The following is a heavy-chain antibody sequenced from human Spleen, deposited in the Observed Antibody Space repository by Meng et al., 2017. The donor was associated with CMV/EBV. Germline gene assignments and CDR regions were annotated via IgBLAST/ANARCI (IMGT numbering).Heavy chain of an antibody. J-gene: IGHJ6*02. D-gene: IGHD1-26*01. CDR3: ARDTSGSYIYYYYGMDV. CDR1: GFTFSSYW. V-gene: IGHV3-7*01. CDR2: IKQDGSET. Sequence: GESLKISCAASGFTFSSYWMSWVRQAPGKGLEWVANIKQDGSETYYVDSVKGRFTISRDNAKNSLYLQMNSLRAEDTAVYYCARDTSGSYIYYYYGMDVWGQGTTVTVSS.